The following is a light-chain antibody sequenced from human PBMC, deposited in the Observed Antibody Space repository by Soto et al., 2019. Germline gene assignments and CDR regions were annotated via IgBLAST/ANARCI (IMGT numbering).Light chain of an antibody. J-gene: IGKJ4*01. CDR1: QSANNN. CDR2: DTA. Sequence: EVVVTWPTGLVSVAPGERDTLSCRASQSANNNLAWYQQQPGQAPRPLIYDTASRATGVPARFSGRGSRTEFTLTISSQKAEDFAVYYCQHYNDRPPLTCGGGTKGDI. V-gene: IGKV3-15*01. CDR3: QHYNDRPPLT.